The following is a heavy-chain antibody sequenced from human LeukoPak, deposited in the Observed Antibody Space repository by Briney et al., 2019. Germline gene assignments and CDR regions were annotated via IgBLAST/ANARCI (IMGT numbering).Heavy chain of an antibody. V-gene: IGHV4-61*09. CDR2: VYTSGST. CDR1: GGSISSGFYY. D-gene: IGHD4-11*01. CDR3: ARDVAGRSNRASYYYYYYMDV. Sequence: SETLSLTCTVSGGSISSGFYYWSWIRQPAWKGLGWIGHVYTSGSTNYNPSLKSRVTVSLDTSKNQFSLKLTSVTAADTAVYYCARDVAGRSNRASYYYYYYMDVLGKGTTVTVS. J-gene: IGHJ6*03.